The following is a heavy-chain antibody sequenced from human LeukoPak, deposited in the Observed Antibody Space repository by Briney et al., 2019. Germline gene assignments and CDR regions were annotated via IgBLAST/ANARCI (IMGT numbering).Heavy chain of an antibody. D-gene: IGHD3-10*01. CDR2: INPNSGGT. Sequence: GASVKVSCKASGYTFTGYYMHWVRQAPGQGLEWMGWINPNSGGTNYAQNCQGRVTMTRDTYISTAYMELDRLRFDDTAVYYCARDSGEVPDYWGQGTLVTVSS. J-gene: IGHJ4*02. CDR1: GYTFTGYY. CDR3: ARDSGEVPDY. V-gene: IGHV1-2*02.